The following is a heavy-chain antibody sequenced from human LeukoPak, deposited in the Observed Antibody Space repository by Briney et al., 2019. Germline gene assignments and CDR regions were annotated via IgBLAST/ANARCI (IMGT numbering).Heavy chain of an antibody. CDR1: GYTFTSYD. CDR3: AREVKGETASAVDY. J-gene: IGHJ4*02. CDR2: MNPNRSNT. Sequence: ASVKVSCTASGYTFTSYDINWVRQATGQGLEWMGWMNPNRSNTDYAQKFKGRVTITRNNSISTAYMELSSLRAEDTAVYYCAREVKGETASAVDYWGQGTLVTV. V-gene: IGHV1-8*03. D-gene: IGHD5-18*01.